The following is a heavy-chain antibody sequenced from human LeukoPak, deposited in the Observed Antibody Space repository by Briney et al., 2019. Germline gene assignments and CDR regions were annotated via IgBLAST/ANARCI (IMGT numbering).Heavy chain of an antibody. J-gene: IGHJ6*03. D-gene: IGHD3-3*01. Sequence: GGSLRLSCTVSGFTVSSNSMSWVRQAPGKGLEWVSFIYSGTIHYSDSVKGRFTISRDNSKNTLYLQMNSLRAEDTAVYYCAREGMIFGVFHYMDVWGKGTTVSVSS. CDR1: GFTVSSNS. V-gene: IGHV3-53*01. CDR2: IYSGTI. CDR3: AREGMIFGVFHYMDV.